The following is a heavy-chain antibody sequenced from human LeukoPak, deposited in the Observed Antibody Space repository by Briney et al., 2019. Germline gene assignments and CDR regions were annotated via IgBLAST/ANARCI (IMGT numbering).Heavy chain of an antibody. CDR1: GYTFTSYY. V-gene: IGHV1-46*03. Sequence: ASVKVSCKXSGYTFTSYYMHWVRQAPGQGLEWMGIINPSGGSTSCAQKFQGRVTMTRDTSTSTVYMELSSLRSEDTAVYYCASHTVTTFGEYFQHWGQGTLVTVSS. J-gene: IGHJ1*01. CDR3: ASHTVTTFGEYFQH. CDR2: INPSGGST. D-gene: IGHD4-17*01.